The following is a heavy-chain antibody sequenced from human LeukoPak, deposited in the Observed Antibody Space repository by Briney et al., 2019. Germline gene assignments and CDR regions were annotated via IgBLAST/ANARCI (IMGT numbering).Heavy chain of an antibody. CDR3: ARDPAYYYDSSGYYYVDY. D-gene: IGHD3-22*01. V-gene: IGHV1-18*01. CDR2: ISAYNGNT. J-gene: IGHJ4*02. CDR1: GYTFTSYG. Sequence: ASVKVSCKASGYTFTSYGISWVRQAPGQGLEWMGWISAYNGNTNYAQKLQGRVTMTTDTSTSTAYMELRSLRSDDTAVYSCARDPAYYYDSSGYYYVDYWGQGTLVTVSS.